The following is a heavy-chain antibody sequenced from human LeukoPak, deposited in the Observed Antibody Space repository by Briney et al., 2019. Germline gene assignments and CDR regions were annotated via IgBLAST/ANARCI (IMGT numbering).Heavy chain of an antibody. CDR1: GFTFSSYA. CDR3: VKDRVTHYDILTLDY. CDR2: ISSNGGST. D-gene: IGHD3-9*01. Sequence: GGSLRLSCSASGFTFSSYAMHWVRQAPGKGLEYVSAISSNGGSTYYADSVKGRFTISRDNSKNTLYLQMSSLRAEDTAVYYCVKDRVTHYDILTLDYWGQGTLVTVSS. V-gene: IGHV3-64D*06. J-gene: IGHJ4*02.